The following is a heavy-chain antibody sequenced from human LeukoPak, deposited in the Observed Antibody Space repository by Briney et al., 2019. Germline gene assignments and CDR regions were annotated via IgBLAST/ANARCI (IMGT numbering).Heavy chain of an antibody. CDR1: GFTFSSYW. CDR2: IKQDGSEK. CDR3: ARDPLRYFDWLPLSYYYYGMDV. J-gene: IGHJ6*02. Sequence: GGSLRLPCAASGFTFSSYWMSRVRQAPGKGLEWVANIKQDGSEKYYVDSVKGRFTISRDNAKNSLYLQMNSLRAEDTAVYYCARDPLRYFDWLPLSYYYYGMDVWGQGTTVTVSS. V-gene: IGHV3-7*01. D-gene: IGHD3-9*01.